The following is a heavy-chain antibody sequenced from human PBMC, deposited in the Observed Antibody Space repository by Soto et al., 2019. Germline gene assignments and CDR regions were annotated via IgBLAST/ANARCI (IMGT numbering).Heavy chain of an antibody. Sequence: EVQLVESGGGLVQPGGSLRLSCAASEFTFSSYWMHWVRQAPGKGLVWVSRINSDESSTNYADSVKGRFTIPRDNAKNTLYLQMDSLRAEDTAVYYCARATLSSGWFDYWGQGTLVTVSS. CDR3: ARATLSSGWFDY. J-gene: IGHJ4*02. CDR1: EFTFSSYW. D-gene: IGHD6-19*01. CDR2: INSDESST. V-gene: IGHV3-74*01.